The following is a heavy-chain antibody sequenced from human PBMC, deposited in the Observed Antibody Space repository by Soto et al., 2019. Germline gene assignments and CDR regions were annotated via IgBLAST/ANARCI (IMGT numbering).Heavy chain of an antibody. Sequence: EVHLLESGGGFVQPGVSRRLSCTTSAFAFSSNAMNWVLHAPAKGLEWVSSISDSGGSTYYADSVKGRFTISRYNSKNSLYLQMDSLRADDMALYYCTNGPSVVGSFDIWVQVIKVTVSS. D-gene: IGHD1-26*01. CDR2: ISDSGGST. V-gene: IGHV3-23*01. J-gene: IGHJ3*02. CDR1: AFAFSSNA. CDR3: TNGPSVVGSFDI.